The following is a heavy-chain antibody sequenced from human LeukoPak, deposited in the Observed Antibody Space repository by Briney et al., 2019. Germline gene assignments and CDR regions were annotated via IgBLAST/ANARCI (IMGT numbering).Heavy chain of an antibody. D-gene: IGHD3-16*01. CDR1: NY. CDR3: ALNYVGMDV. CDR2: IYSGGST. J-gene: IGHJ6*02. Sequence: NYMSWVRQAPGXGLEWVSVIYSGGSTYYADSVKGRFTISRDNSKNTLYLQMNSLRAEDTAVYYCALNYVGMDVWGQGTTVTVSS. V-gene: IGHV3-66*01.